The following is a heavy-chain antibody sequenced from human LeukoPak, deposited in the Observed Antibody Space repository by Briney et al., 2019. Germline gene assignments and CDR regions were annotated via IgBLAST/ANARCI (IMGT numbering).Heavy chain of an antibody. J-gene: IGHJ6*03. CDR2: INDNGDGT. Sequence: QSGGSLRLSCAASGFTFNNYVMHWVRQAPGKGLKWVSTINDNGDGTYYADSVKGRFTISRDNSYNTVSLQMNSLRDEDTGVYYCAKGLRTGVGPYMGYHYYMDVWGKGATVTVSS. CDR1: GFTFNNYV. D-gene: IGHD3-16*01. V-gene: IGHV3-23*01. CDR3: AKGLRTGVGPYMGYHYYMDV.